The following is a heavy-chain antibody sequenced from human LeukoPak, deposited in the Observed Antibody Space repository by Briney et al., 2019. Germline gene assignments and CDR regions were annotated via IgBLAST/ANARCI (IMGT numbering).Heavy chain of an antibody. J-gene: IGHJ4*02. D-gene: IGHD3-10*01. V-gene: IGHV1-69*04. CDR3: AREFGDDY. Sequence: SVKVSCKASGGTFSSYAISWVRQAPGQGLEWMGRIIPILGIANYAQKFQGRVTITADKSTSTAYMELRSLRSEDTAVYYCAREFGDDYWGQGTLVTVSS. CDR1: GGTFSSYA. CDR2: IIPILGIA.